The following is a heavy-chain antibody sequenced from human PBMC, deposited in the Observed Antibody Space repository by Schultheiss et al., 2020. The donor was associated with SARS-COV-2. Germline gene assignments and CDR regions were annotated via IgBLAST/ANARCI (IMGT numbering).Heavy chain of an antibody. Sequence: GGSLRLSCAASGFTFSSYAMSWVRQAPGKGLEWVSGISWNSGSIGYADSVKGRFTISRDNAKNSLYLQMNSLRAEDTALYYCAKALVSYYYYYYMDVWGKGTTVTVSS. V-gene: IGHV3-9*01. CDR2: ISWNSGSI. CDR1: GFTFSSYA. J-gene: IGHJ6*03. D-gene: IGHD6-6*01. CDR3: AKALVSYYYYYYMDV.